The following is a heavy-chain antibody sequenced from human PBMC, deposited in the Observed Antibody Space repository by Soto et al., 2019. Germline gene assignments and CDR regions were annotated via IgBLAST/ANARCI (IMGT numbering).Heavy chain of an antibody. CDR1: GYTFTSYD. J-gene: IGHJ6*03. CDR2: MNPNSGNT. D-gene: IGHD3-16*02. Sequence: ASVKVSCKASGYTFTSYDINWVRQATGQGLEWMGWMNPNSGNTGYAQKFQGRVTMTRNTSISTAYMELSSLRSEDTAVYYCARSVHYDYIWGSYRYTENYYYYYMDVWGKGTTVTVSS. CDR3: ARSVHYDYIWGSYRYTENYYYYYMDV. V-gene: IGHV1-8*01.